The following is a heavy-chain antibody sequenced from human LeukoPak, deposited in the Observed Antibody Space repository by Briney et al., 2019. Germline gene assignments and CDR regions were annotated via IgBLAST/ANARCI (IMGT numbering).Heavy chain of an antibody. V-gene: IGHV4-39*07. Sequence: SETLSLTCTVSGGSISSSGYYWGGSSYYWAWIRQPPGKGLEWIGSIYYSGSTSYYTSLKTRVTISVDTSKNQFSLKLSSVAAADTAVYYCAREGSHGYGGLDSWGQGTLVTVSS. D-gene: IGHD4-23*01. J-gene: IGHJ4*02. CDR1: GGSISSSGYYWGGSSYY. CDR2: IYYSGST. CDR3: AREGSHGYGGLDS.